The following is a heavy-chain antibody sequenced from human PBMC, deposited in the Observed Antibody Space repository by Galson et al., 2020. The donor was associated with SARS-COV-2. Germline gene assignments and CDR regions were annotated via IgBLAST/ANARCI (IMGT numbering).Heavy chain of an antibody. J-gene: IGHJ4*02. D-gene: IGHD5-18*01. CDR3: ARGGGYGYPFDY. CDR2: IYHSGST. CDR1: GYSISSGYY. Sequence: SETLSLTCTVSGYSISSGYYWGWIRQPPGKGLEWIGSIYHSGSTYYDPSLMSRVTIPLDTSKNQFSLKLSSVTAADTAVYYCARGGGYGYPFDYWGQGTLVTVSS. V-gene: IGHV4-38-2*02.